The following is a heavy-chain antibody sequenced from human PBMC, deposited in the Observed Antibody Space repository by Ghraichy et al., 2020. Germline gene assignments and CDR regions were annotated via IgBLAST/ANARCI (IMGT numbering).Heavy chain of an antibody. Sequence: GGSLRLSCVASGLMFGPNTMNWVRQAPGKGLEWVSSISSSTRYVYYADSVKGRFTISRDNAQNSLYLQMNSLRVEDTAVYYCSRGGGAGTPVLYHMDVWGLGTTVTGSS. V-gene: IGHV3-21*01. J-gene: IGHJ6*02. CDR2: ISSSTRYV. D-gene: IGHD6-19*01. CDR3: SRGGGAGTPVLYHMDV. CDR1: GLMFGPNT.